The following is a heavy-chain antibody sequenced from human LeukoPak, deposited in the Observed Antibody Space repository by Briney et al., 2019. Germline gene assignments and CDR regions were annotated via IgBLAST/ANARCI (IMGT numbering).Heavy chain of an antibody. CDR1: GYTFTSYG. CDR3: ARVSSGWYHDYFDY. V-gene: IGHV1-18*01. Sequence: ASVKVSCKASGYTFTSYGISWVRQAPGQGLEWTGWISAYNGNTNYAQKLQGRVTMTTDTSTSTAYMELRSLRSDDTAVYYCARVSSGWYHDYFDYWGQGTLVTVSS. CDR2: ISAYNGNT. D-gene: IGHD6-19*01. J-gene: IGHJ4*02.